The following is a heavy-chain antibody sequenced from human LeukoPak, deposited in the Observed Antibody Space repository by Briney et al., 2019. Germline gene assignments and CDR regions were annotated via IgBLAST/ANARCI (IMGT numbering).Heavy chain of an antibody. CDR2: ISGSGGST. V-gene: IGHV3-23*01. CDR1: GFTFSSYA. Sequence: GGSLRLSCAASGFTFSSYAMSWVRQAPGKGLEWVSAISGSGGSTYYADSAKGRFTISRDNSKNTLYLQMNSLRAEDTAVYYCAKDGVVVVPAAGLDYWGQGTLVTVSS. D-gene: IGHD2-2*01. J-gene: IGHJ4*02. CDR3: AKDGVVVVPAAGLDY.